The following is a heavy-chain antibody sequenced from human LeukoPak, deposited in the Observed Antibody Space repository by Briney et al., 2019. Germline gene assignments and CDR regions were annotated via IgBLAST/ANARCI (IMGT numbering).Heavy chain of an antibody. V-gene: IGHV4-4*02. CDR1: GGSVSSSNW. CDR3: ARAGFYGGINYFDY. D-gene: IGHD4-23*01. Sequence: SETLSLTCAVSGGSVSSSNWWSWVRQPPGKGLEWIGEIYHSGSTNYNPSLKSRVTISVDKSKNQFSLKLSSVTAADTAVYYCARAGFYGGINYFDYWGQGTLVTVSS. J-gene: IGHJ4*02. CDR2: IYHSGST.